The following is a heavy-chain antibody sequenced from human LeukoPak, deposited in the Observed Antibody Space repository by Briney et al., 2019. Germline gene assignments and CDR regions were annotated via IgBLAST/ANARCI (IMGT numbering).Heavy chain of an antibody. CDR3: ARDPVGGARIAAAGPPIDY. Sequence: AASVKVSCKASGYTFTSYGISWVRRAPGQGLEWMGWISAYNGNTNYAQKLQGRVTMTTDTSTSTAYMELSSLRSEDTAVYYCARDPVGGARIAAAGPPIDYWGQGTLVTVSS. J-gene: IGHJ4*02. D-gene: IGHD6-13*01. CDR2: ISAYNGNT. CDR1: GYTFTSYG. V-gene: IGHV1-18*01.